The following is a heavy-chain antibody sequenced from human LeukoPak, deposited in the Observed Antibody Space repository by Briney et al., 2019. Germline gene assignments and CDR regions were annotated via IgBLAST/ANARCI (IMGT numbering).Heavy chain of an antibody. CDR1: GFTFSSYA. Sequence: GGSLRLSWAASGFTFSSYAMSWVRQAPGKGLEWVSAISGSGGSTYYAESVKGRFTISRDNSKNTLYLQMNSLRAEDTAVYYCAKDDHGGSGWRDYFDYWGQGTLVTVSS. V-gene: IGHV3-23*01. J-gene: IGHJ4*02. D-gene: IGHD6-19*01. CDR3: AKDDHGGSGWRDYFDY. CDR2: ISGSGGST.